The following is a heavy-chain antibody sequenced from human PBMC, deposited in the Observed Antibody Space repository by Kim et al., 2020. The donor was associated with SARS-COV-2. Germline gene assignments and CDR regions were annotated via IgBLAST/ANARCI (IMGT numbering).Heavy chain of an antibody. J-gene: IGHJ4*02. D-gene: IGHD6-13*01. V-gene: IGHV5-51*01. CDR3: ARPRFSSSWYPFDS. Sequence: GESLKISCTGSGYMFTNYWIAWVRQMPGKGLEWMGIIYLGDSRTTYSPSFQGQVTISADKSINTAFLEWSSLKASDTAMYYCARPRFSSSWYPFDSWGQGTRVAVSS. CDR1: GYMFTNYW. CDR2: IYLGDSRT.